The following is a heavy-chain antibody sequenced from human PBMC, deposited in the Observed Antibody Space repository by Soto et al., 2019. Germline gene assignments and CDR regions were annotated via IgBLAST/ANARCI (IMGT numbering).Heavy chain of an antibody. J-gene: IGHJ6*02. V-gene: IGHV1-69*01. D-gene: IGHD3-22*01. CDR3: ARDVPLNYYDGTYSYYAMDV. Sequence: QVQLVQSGPEVKKPGSSVKVSCKASGGTFSRYTINWVRQAPGQGLEWMGGITPMFGKPNYAQKFQGRVTITADESTSTGYMELRSLRSDDTAVYYCARDVPLNYYDGTYSYYAMDVWGQGTTVTVSS. CDR1: GGTFSRYT. CDR2: ITPMFGKP.